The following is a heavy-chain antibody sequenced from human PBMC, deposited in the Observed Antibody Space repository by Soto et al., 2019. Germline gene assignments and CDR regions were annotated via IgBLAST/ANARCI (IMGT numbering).Heavy chain of an antibody. J-gene: IGHJ4*02. CDR1: GGTFSSYA. CDR3: ARVRGDFWSGSSFGY. D-gene: IGHD3-3*01. CDR2: IIPIFGTA. V-gene: IGHV1-69*01. Sequence: QVQLVQSGAEVKKPGSSVKVSCKASGGTFSSYAISWVRQAPGQGLEWMGGIIPIFGTANYAQKFQGRVTITAAESPSTAYMQLCSLRSDDTAVYYCARVRGDFWSGSSFGYWGQGTPVTVCS.